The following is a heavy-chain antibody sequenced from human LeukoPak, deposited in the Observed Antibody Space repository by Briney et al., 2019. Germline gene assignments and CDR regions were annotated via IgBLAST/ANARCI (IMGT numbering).Heavy chain of an antibody. Sequence: ASVKVSCKASGYTLTSYDINWVRQATGQGLEWMGWMNPNSGNTGYAQKFQGRVTMTRNTSISTAYMDLSSLRSEDTAVYYCARAPYSSGRGLDYWGQGTLVTVSS. J-gene: IGHJ4*02. CDR3: ARAPYSSGRGLDY. D-gene: IGHD6-19*01. CDR1: GYTLTSYD. CDR2: MNPNSGNT. V-gene: IGHV1-8*01.